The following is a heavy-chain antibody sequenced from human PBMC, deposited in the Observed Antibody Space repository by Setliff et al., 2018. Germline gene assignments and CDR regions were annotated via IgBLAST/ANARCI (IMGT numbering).Heavy chain of an antibody. D-gene: IGHD6-19*01. CDR2: ISPHTGVI. V-gene: IGHV1-2*02. CDR3: ARVGGYASAWHGIEAFDI. Sequence: ASVKVSCKASGYTFTAYYIHWVRQAPGQGLEWMGWISPHTGVINYAQKFQGRVTMTRDTSIDTAYMEVNRLTYDDTAVYYCARVGGYASAWHGIEAFDIWGQGTKVTVSS. J-gene: IGHJ3*02. CDR1: GYTFTAYY.